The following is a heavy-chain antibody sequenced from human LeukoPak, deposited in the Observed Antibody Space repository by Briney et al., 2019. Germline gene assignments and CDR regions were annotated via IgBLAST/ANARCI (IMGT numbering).Heavy chain of an antibody. V-gene: IGHV3-30*03. D-gene: IGHD3-9*01. Sequence: GRSLRLSCAASGFTFSSYGMHWVRQAPGKGLEWVAVISYDGSNKYYADSVKGRFTISRDNAKNSLYLQMNSLRAEDTAVYYCARGSPYYDILTGYPRGYYYMDVWGKGTTVTVSS. CDR1: GFTFSSYG. CDR3: ARGSPYYDILTGYPRGYYYMDV. CDR2: ISYDGSNK. J-gene: IGHJ6*03.